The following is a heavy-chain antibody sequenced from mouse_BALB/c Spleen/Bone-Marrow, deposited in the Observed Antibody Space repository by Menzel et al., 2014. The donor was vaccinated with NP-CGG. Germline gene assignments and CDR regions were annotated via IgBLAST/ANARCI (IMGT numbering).Heavy chain of an antibody. V-gene: IGHV4-1*02. J-gene: IGHJ1*01. CDR2: INPDSSTI. Sequence: DVMLVESGGGLVQPGGSLKLSCAASRFDFSRYWMSWVRQAPGKGLEWIGEINPDSSTINYTPSLKDKFIISRDNAKNTLYLQMSKVRSGDTALYYCARLNYYGNLFVWGAGTTVTVSS. D-gene: IGHD1-1*01. CDR1: RFDFSRYW. CDR3: ARLNYYGNLFV.